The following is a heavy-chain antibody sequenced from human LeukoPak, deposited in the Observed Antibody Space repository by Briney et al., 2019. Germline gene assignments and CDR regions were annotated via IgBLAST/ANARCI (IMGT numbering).Heavy chain of an antibody. J-gene: IGHJ4*02. CDR1: GGSFSGYY. D-gene: IGHD3-9*01. V-gene: IGHV4-34*01. CDR3: ARGPTVEYDILTGYYRSDY. CDR2: INHSGST. Sequence: SETLSLTCAVYGGSFSGYYWSWIRQTPGKGLEWIGEINHSGSTRYNPSLTSRVTISLDTSKDQFSLKLNSVTAADTAVYYCARGPTVEYDILTGYYRSDYWGQGTLVTVSS.